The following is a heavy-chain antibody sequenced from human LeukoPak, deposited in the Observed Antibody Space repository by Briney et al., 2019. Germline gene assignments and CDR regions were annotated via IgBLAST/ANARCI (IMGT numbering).Heavy chain of an antibody. V-gene: IGHV1-69*04. Sequence: SSVKVSCKASGGTFSSYTISWVRQAPGQGLEWMARIIPILGIANYAQKFQGRVTITADKSTSTAYMELSSLRSEDTAVYYCARDGAECSSTSCQPYYFDYWGQGTLVTVSS. CDR2: IIPILGIA. J-gene: IGHJ4*02. D-gene: IGHD2-2*01. CDR3: ARDGAECSSTSCQPYYFDY. CDR1: GGTFSSYT.